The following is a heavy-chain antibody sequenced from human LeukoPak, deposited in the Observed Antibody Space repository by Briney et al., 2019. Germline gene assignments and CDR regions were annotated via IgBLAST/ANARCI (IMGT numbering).Heavy chain of an antibody. J-gene: IGHJ4*02. CDR3: AREDVDTGSDY. V-gene: IGHV4-61*02. D-gene: IGHD5-18*01. Sequence: PSETLSLTRSVSGASISWGTYHWGWIRHAAGKGLEWIGRIYSSGAPSYNPSLQSRVTISGDTSKNQFALKLTSVTAADTAVYYCAREDVDTGSDYWGQGILVTVSS. CDR2: IYSSGAP. CDR1: GASISWGTYH.